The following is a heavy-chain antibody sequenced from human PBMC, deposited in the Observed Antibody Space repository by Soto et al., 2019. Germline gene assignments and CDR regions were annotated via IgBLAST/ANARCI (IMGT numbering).Heavy chain of an antibody. Sequence: QVQLVQSGTEVKKPGASVKVSCKASGYTFTRYGISWVRQAPGQGLEWLGWISAYNGNTHYAQKFLGRVTMTTDTSTTTAYMEQRSLRSDDTAVYYCARDNLGFAVREYWGQGTLVTVSS. CDR1: GYTFTRYG. J-gene: IGHJ4*02. D-gene: IGHD3-10*01. V-gene: IGHV1-18*01. CDR2: ISAYNGNT. CDR3: ARDNLGFAVREY.